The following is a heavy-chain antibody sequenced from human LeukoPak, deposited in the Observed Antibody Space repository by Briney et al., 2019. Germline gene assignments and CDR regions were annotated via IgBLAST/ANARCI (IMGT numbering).Heavy chain of an antibody. V-gene: IGHV3-43*02. CDR1: GLTFDDYA. D-gene: IGHD6-19*01. Sequence: GGSLTLSCEASGLTFDDYAMHWVRQARGECLEWVSLIRGDGGSTHHADSVKGRFTISRDNSKNSLYLQMNSLRTEDTALYYCAKDMAYSSGWYGIDYWGQGTLVTVSS. CDR3: AKDMAYSSGWYGIDY. J-gene: IGHJ4*02. CDR2: IRGDGGST.